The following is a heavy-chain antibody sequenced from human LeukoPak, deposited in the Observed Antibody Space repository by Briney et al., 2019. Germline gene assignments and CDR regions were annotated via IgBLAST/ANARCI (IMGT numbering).Heavy chain of an antibody. V-gene: IGHV4-38-2*02. Sequence: SETLSLTCTVSGYSISSGYYWGWIRQPPGKGLEWIGSIYHSGSTYYNPSLKSRVTISVDTSKNQFSLQLNSVTPEDTAVYYCAREGGGSGWYVGNWFDPWGQGTLVTVSS. D-gene: IGHD6-19*01. J-gene: IGHJ5*02. CDR1: GYSISSGYY. CDR2: IYHSGST. CDR3: AREGGGSGWYVGNWFDP.